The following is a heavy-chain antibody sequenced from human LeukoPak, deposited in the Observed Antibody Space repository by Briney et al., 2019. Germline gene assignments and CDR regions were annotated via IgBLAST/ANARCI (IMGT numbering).Heavy chain of an antibody. D-gene: IGHD3-9*01. CDR2: ISSSGSTI. Sequence: GGSLRLSCAASGFTVSSNDMSWVRQAPGKGLEWLSYISSSGSTIYYADSVKGRFTISRDNAKNSLYLQMNNLRAEDTAVYYCAKGGPYDILTGKNVFDIWGQGTTVTVSS. CDR3: AKGGPYDILTGKNVFDI. V-gene: IGHV3-48*01. CDR1: GFTVSSND. J-gene: IGHJ3*02.